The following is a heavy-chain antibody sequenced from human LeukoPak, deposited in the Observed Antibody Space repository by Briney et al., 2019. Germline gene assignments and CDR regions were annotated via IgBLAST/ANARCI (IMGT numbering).Heavy chain of an antibody. V-gene: IGHV1-3*01. D-gene: IGHD6-6*01. CDR1: GYTFTSYA. Sequence: ASVKVSCKASGYTFTSYAMHWVRQAPGQRLEWMGWINASNGNTKYSQKFQGRVTITRDTSASTAYMELSSLRSEDTAVYYCASGQLVGYWGQGTLVTVSS. J-gene: IGHJ4*02. CDR3: ASGQLVGY. CDR2: INASNGNT.